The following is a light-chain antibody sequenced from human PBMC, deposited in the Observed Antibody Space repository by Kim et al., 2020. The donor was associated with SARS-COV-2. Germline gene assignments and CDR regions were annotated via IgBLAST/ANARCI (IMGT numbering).Light chain of an antibody. J-gene: IGKJ3*01. CDR1: SGHLHSNGYNC. Sequence: SYESSSGHLHSNGYNCLEWCVRRAGQSPQLLIYLGSNRACGVPDRFSGSGSGTGFTLKRRRVEAEDVGVYYGIQALQTRGFTFGPGTKVDI. CDR2: LGS. CDR3: IQALQTRGFT. V-gene: IGKV2-28*01.